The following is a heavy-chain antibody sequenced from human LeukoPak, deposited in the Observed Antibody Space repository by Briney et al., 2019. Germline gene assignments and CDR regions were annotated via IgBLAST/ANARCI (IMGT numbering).Heavy chain of an antibody. CDR2: IWSDGSKK. CDR3: ARGRTVTDI. Sequence: PGRSLRLSCAASGFTFSSYAMHWVRRAPGKGLEWVALIWSDGSKKYYADSVKGRFTISRDNSKNTLYLQMNSLRAEDRAVYYCARGRTVTDIWGQGTMVTVSS. CDR1: GFTFSSYA. J-gene: IGHJ3*02. D-gene: IGHD4-17*01. V-gene: IGHV3-33*08.